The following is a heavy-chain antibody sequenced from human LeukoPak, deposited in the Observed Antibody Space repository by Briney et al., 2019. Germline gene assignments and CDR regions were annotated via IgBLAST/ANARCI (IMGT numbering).Heavy chain of an antibody. V-gene: IGHV4-39*07. Sequence: SETLSLTCTVSGGSISSSSYYWGWIRQPPGKGLEWIGSIYYSGSTYYNPSLKSRVTISVDTSKNQFSLKLSSVTAADTAVYYCASQNYYYYYMDVWGKGTTVTVSS. J-gene: IGHJ6*03. CDR3: ASQNYYYYYMDV. CDR2: IYYSGST. CDR1: GGSISSSSYY.